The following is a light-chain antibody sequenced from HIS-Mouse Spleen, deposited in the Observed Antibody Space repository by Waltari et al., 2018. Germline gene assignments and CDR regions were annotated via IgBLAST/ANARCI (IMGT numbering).Light chain of an antibody. Sequence: SYELTQPPSVSVSPGQTARITCSGDALPKQYAYWYQPKPGQATVLVIYKASERHSGIPVRFSGSSSGNTASLTITGAQAEDEADYYCNSRDSSGNHWVFGGGTKLTVL. CDR3: NSRDSSGNHWV. CDR2: KAS. J-gene: IGLJ3*02. V-gene: IGLV3-25*02. CDR1: ALPKQY.